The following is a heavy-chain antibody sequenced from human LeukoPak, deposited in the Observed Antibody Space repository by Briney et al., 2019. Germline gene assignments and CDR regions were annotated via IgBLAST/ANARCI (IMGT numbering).Heavy chain of an antibody. V-gene: IGHV3-15*01. J-gene: IGHJ4*02. Sequence: PGGSLRLSCAASGFTFSNAWMSWVRQAPGKGLEWVGRIKSKTDGWTTDYAAPVKGRFTISRDDSKNTLYLQMNSLKTEDTAVYYCTTGYSGYEKLGVFDYWGQGTLVTVSS. CDR1: GFTFSNAW. D-gene: IGHD5-12*01. CDR3: TTGYSGYEKLGVFDY. CDR2: IKSKTDGWTT.